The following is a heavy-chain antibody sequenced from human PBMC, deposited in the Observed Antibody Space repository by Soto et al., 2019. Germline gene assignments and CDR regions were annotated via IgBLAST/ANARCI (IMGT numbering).Heavy chain of an antibody. CDR2: IYYSGST. CDR3: ARSLTLTGTIEPIIDY. J-gene: IGHJ4*02. D-gene: IGHD1-7*01. V-gene: IGHV4-31*03. Sequence: SETLSLTCTVSGGSISSGGYYWSWIRQHPGKGLEWIGYIYYSGSTYYNPSLKSRVTISVDTSKNQFSLKLSSVTAADTAVYYCARSLTLTGTIEPIIDYWGQGTLVTVSS. CDR1: GGSISSGGYY.